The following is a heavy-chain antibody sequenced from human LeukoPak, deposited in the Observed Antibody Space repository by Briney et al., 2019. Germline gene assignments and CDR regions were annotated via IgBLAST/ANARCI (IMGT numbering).Heavy chain of an antibody. Sequence: GESLKISCSASGFTFSSYAMNWVRQAPGKGLEWVSVIYSGGSTYYADSVKGRFTISRDNSKNTLYLQMNSLRAEDTAVYYCARGYDSSGYYYFDYWGQGTLVTVSS. D-gene: IGHD3-22*01. CDR2: IYSGGST. V-gene: IGHV3-53*01. CDR1: GFTFSSYA. CDR3: ARGYDSSGYYYFDY. J-gene: IGHJ4*02.